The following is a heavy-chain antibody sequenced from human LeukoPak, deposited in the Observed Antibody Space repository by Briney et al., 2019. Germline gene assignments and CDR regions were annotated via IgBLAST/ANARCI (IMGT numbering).Heavy chain of an antibody. Sequence: SETLSLTCTVSGGSISSYYWSWIRQPPGKGLEWIGEINHSGSANYNPSLKSRVTISLDTSKNQFSLKLSSVTAADTAVYYCARGQGTVTTRWGQGTLVTVSS. V-gene: IGHV4-34*01. J-gene: IGHJ4*02. D-gene: IGHD4-17*01. CDR3: ARGQGTVTTR. CDR1: GGSISSYY. CDR2: INHSGSA.